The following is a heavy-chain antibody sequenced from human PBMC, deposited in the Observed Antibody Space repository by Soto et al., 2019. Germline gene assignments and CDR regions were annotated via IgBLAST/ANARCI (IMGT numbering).Heavy chain of an antibody. CDR1: GFTFSTYA. J-gene: IGHJ6*02. Sequence: LRLSCAASGFTFSTYAMTWVRQAPGKGLEWVSAISDSGGSTYYADSVKGRFTISRDNSKNTLFVQMNSLRAEDTAVYYCATRRDASYYYYGMDVWGQGTTVTVSS. CDR3: ATRRDASYYYYGMDV. D-gene: IGHD2-2*01. V-gene: IGHV3-23*01. CDR2: ISDSGGST.